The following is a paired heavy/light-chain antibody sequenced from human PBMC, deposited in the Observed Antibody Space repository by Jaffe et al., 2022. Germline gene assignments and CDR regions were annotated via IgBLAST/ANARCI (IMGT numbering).Light chain of an antibody. Sequence: SYELTQPSSVSVSPGQTARITCSGDVLAKKYARWFQQKPGQAPVLVIYKDSERPSGIPERFSGSSSGTTVTLTISGAQVEDEADYYCYSAADNNSWVFGGGTKLTVL. CDR3: YSAADNNSWV. J-gene: IGLJ3*02. CDR1: VLAKKY. V-gene: IGLV3-27*01. CDR2: KDS.
Heavy chain of an antibody. D-gene: IGHD3-9*01. J-gene: IGHJ5*02. CDR3: RMTGSHGRGWFDP. V-gene: IGHV1-69-2*01. CDR1: GYTFTDYY. Sequence: EVQLVQSGAEVKKPGATVKISCKVSGYTFTDYYMHWVQQAPGKGLEWMGLVDPEDGETIYAEKFQGRVTITADTSTDTAYMELSSLRSEDTAVYYCRMTGSHGRGWFDPWGQGTLVTVSS. CDR2: VDPEDGET.